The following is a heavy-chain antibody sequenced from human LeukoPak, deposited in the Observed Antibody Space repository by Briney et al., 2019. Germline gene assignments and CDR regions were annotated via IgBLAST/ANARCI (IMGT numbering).Heavy chain of an antibody. V-gene: IGHV4-4*02. Sequence: PSGTLSLTCAVSGGSISNDKWWSWVRQSPVKGLEWIGEMYHSGSTNYNPPLKSRVTISVDKSNNQFSLKLISVTAADTAMYYCATGTSWYYYYWGQGTLVTVSS. CDR3: ATGTSWYYYY. CDR2: MYHSGST. CDR1: GGSISNDKW. D-gene: IGHD6-13*01. J-gene: IGHJ4*02.